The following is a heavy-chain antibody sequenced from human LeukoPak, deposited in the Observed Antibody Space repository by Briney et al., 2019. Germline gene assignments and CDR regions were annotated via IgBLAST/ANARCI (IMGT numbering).Heavy chain of an antibody. CDR3: ARRGLNWNYDY. CDR1: GYTFTSYG. CDR2: ISAYNGNT. D-gene: IGHD1-7*01. J-gene: IGHJ4*02. Sequence: ASVKVSCKASGYTFTSYGISWLRQAPGQGLEWMGWISAYNGNTNYAQKLQGRVTMATDTSTNTAYMELRSLRSDDTAVYYCARRGLNWNYDYWGQGTLVTVSS. V-gene: IGHV1-18*01.